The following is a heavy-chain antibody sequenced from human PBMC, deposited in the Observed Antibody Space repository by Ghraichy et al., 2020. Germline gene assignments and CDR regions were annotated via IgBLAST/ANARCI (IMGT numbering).Heavy chain of an antibody. Sequence: SVKVSCKASGGTFSSYAISWVRQAPGQGLEWMGGIIPIFGTANYAQKFQGRVTITADESTSTAYMELSSLRPEDTAVYYCARDTEREGSYYGYYGMDVWGQGTTVTVSS. J-gene: IGHJ6*02. CDR1: GGTFSSYA. CDR2: IIPIFGTA. D-gene: IGHD1-26*01. V-gene: IGHV1-69*13. CDR3: ARDTEREGSYYGYYGMDV.